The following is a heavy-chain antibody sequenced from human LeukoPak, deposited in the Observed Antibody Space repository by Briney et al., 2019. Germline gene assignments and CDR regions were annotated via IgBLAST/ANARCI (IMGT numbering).Heavy chain of an antibody. CDR3: ARGRGYSGYDYYFDY. J-gene: IGHJ4*02. D-gene: IGHD5-12*01. CDR2: IYYSGST. Sequence: KPSETLSLTCTVSGGSISSSSYYWGWIRQPPGKGLEWIGSIYYSGSTYYNPSLKSRVTISVDTSKNQFSLKLSSVTAADTAVYYCARGRGYSGYDYYFDYWGQGTLVTVSS. CDR1: GGSISSSSYY. V-gene: IGHV4-39*07.